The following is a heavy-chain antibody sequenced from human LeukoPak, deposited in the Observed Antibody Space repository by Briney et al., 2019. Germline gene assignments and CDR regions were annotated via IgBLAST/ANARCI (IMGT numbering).Heavy chain of an antibody. V-gene: IGHV3-23*01. CDR2: FTASGGST. Sequence: GGSLRLSCAASGFTFNTYAMSWVRQAPGGGLEWVSAFTASGGSTYYADSVKGRFTISRDSSKNTLFLQMNSLTAEDTAVYFCAKRGGTGWDLLNYYFDYWGQGTLVTVSS. CDR3: AKRGGTGWDLLNYYFDY. D-gene: IGHD1-26*01. J-gene: IGHJ4*02. CDR1: GFTFNTYA.